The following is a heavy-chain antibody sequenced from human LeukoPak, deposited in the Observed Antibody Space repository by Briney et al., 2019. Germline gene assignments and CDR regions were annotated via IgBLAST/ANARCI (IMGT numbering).Heavy chain of an antibody. D-gene: IGHD4-17*01. V-gene: IGHV1-18*01. Sequence: ASVKVSCKASGYTFTSYGISWVRQAPGQGLEWMGWISAYNGNTNYAQKLQGRVTMTTDTSTSTAYMELRSLRSDDTAVYYCARVSTTVTPQPEYFQHWGQGTLVTVSS. CDR1: GYTFTSYG. J-gene: IGHJ1*01. CDR3: ARVSTTVTPQPEYFQH. CDR2: ISAYNGNT.